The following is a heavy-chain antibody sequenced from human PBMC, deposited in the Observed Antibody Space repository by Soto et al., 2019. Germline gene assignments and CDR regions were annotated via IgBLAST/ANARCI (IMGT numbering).Heavy chain of an antibody. Sequence: PGESLKISCKGSGYTFTDYWIGWVRQLPGKGLEWMGIIYPGDSDTRYSPSFQGQVTITADKSTSTAYLQWNTLKASDTAMYYCARGGYYYDSSGYYSNFDYWGQGTLVTVSS. J-gene: IGHJ4*02. D-gene: IGHD3-22*01. CDR3: ARGGYYYDSSGYYSNFDY. CDR2: IYPGDSDT. CDR1: GYTFTDYW. V-gene: IGHV5-51*01.